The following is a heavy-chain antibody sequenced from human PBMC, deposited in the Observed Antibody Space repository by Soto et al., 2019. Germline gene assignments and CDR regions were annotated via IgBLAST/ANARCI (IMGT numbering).Heavy chain of an antibody. CDR1: GGSISSGGYY. J-gene: IGHJ6*02. CDR2: IYYSGST. V-gene: IGHV4-31*03. Sequence: SETLSLTCTVSGGSISSGGYYWSWIRQHPGKGPEWIGYIYYSGSTYYNPSLKSRVTISVDTSKNQFSLKLSSVTAADTAVYYCARDRSSRKNYYYYGMDVWGQGTTVTVSS. CDR3: ARDRSSRKNYYYYGMDV.